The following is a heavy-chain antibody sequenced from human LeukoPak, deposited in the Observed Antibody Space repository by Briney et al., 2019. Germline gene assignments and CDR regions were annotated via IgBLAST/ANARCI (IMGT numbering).Heavy chain of an antibody. CDR2: IKQDGSEK. J-gene: IGHJ4*02. D-gene: IGHD6-19*01. CDR3: ARVVIAVAGYFDY. CDR1: GFTFSSYW. V-gene: IGHV3-7*01. Sequence: GGSLRLSCAASGFTFSSYWMSWVRQAPGKGLEWVANIKQDGSEKYYVDSVKGRFTISRDNAKNSLYLQMNSLRAEDTAVYYCARVVIAVAGYFDYWGQGTLVTVSS.